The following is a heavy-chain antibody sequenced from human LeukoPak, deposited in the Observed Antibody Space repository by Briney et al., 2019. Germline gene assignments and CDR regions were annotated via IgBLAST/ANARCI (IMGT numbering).Heavy chain of an antibody. CDR1: GGTFSSYA. Sequence: SVKVSCKASGGTFSSYAISWVRQAPGQGLEWMGGIIPIFGTTNYAQKFQGRVTITADESTSTAYMELSSLRSEDTAIYYCARVGGGYNPDYWGQGTLVTVSS. V-gene: IGHV1-69*13. D-gene: IGHD5-24*01. J-gene: IGHJ4*02. CDR2: IIPIFGTT. CDR3: ARVGGGYNPDY.